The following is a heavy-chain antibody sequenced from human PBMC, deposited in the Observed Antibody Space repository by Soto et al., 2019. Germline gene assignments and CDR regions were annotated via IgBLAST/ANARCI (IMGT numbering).Heavy chain of an antibody. CDR1: GFTFSSYA. V-gene: IGHV3-30-3*01. Sequence: QVQLVESGGGVVQPGRSLRLSCAASGFTFSSYAMNWVRQAPGKGLEWVAIISYDGSNKYYAASVKGRFTISRDNSKNTLYLQVNSLRAEDTAGYYCARDRLSVAGTPYFQHWGQGTLVTVSS. CDR2: ISYDGSNK. D-gene: IGHD6-19*01. J-gene: IGHJ1*01. CDR3: ARDRLSVAGTPYFQH.